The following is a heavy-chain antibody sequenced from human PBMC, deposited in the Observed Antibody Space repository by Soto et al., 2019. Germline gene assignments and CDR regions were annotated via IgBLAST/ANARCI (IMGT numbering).Heavy chain of an antibody. CDR2: IWYDGSNK. CDR3: ARDGDSSSWHTYYYYGMDV. J-gene: IGHJ6*02. CDR1: VFTFSSYG. V-gene: IGHV3-33*08. D-gene: IGHD6-13*01. Sequence: GSLRLSGAAPVFTFSSYGMHWVRQAPGTGLEWVAVIWYDGSNKYYADSVKGRFTISRDNSKNTLYLQMNSLRAEDTAVYYCARDGDSSSWHTYYYYGMDVWGQGTTVTVSS.